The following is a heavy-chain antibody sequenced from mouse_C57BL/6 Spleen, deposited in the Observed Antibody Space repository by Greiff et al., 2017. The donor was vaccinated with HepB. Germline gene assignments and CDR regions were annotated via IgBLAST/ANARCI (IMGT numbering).Heavy chain of an antibody. D-gene: IGHD1-1*01. V-gene: IGHV6-3*01. CDR3: TALYGSSYGYFDV. CDR2: IRLKSDNYAT. Sequence: EVKVEESGGGLVQPGGSMKLSCVASGFTFSNYWMNWVRQSPEKGLEWVAQIRLKSDNYATHYAESVKGRFTISRDDSKSSVYLQMNNLRAEDTGIYYCTALYGSSYGYFDVWGTGTTVTVSS. CDR1: GFTFSNYW. J-gene: IGHJ1*03.